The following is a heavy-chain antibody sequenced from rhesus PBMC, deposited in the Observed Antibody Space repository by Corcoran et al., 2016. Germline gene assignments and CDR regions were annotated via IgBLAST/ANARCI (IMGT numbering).Heavy chain of an antibody. J-gene: IGHJ6*01. V-gene: IGHV4-80*01. D-gene: IGHD6-31*01. CDR3: ARGRAAAGTTRGYYGLDS. CDR2: INVNIAST. CDR1: GASISSYW. Sequence: QVQLQESGPGLVKPSETLSLTCAFSGASISSYWWSWIRQPPGKGLEWIGEINVNIASTYYTPSLKSRVTISKDASKNQFSLKLSSVTAADTAVYYCARGRAAAGTTRGYYGLDSWGQGVVVTVSS.